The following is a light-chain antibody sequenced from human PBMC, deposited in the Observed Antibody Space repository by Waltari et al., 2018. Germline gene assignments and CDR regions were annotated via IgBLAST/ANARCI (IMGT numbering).Light chain of an antibody. CDR2: EVS. V-gene: IGLV2-8*01. CDR1: SSAAGGYNY. J-gene: IGLJ2*01. Sequence: QSALTQPPSASGSPGQSVTISCTGTSSAAGGYNYVSWYQHHPGKVPKLVIFEVSKRPSGVPDRFSGSRSGNTASLTVSGLQAEDEADYYCSSYAGSNTYVLFGGGTKLTVL. CDR3: SSYAGSNTYVL.